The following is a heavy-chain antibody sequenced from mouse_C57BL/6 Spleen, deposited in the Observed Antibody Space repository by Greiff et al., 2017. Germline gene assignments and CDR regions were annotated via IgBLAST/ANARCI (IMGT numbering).Heavy chain of an antibody. J-gene: IGHJ1*03. CDR3: ASGATVVATRYFDV. D-gene: IGHD1-1*01. CDR2: IDPSDSDT. Sequence: QVQLQQPGAELVKPGASVKLSCKASGYTFTSYWMQWVKQRPGQGLEWIGEIDPSDSDTNYNQKFKGKATLTVATSSSTAYMQRSSLTSEDSAVYYCASGATVVATRYFDVWGTGTTVTVSS. CDR1: GYTFTSYW. V-gene: IGHV1-50*01.